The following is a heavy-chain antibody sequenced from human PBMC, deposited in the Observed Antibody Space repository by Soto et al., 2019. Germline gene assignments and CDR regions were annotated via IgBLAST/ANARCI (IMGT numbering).Heavy chain of an antibody. D-gene: IGHD1-26*01. CDR3: ARTGSFNVEWDPRS. Sequence: PGGSLRLSCAASGFTLDVSGMTWSRKAPGKGLEWVSGINWNGGSTGYADSVKGRFTISRDNAKNSLYLQMNSLRAEDTALYYRARTGSFNVEWDPRSWGQGTLVTVSP. J-gene: IGHJ4*02. V-gene: IGHV3-20*04. CDR2: INWNGGST. CDR1: GFTLDVSG.